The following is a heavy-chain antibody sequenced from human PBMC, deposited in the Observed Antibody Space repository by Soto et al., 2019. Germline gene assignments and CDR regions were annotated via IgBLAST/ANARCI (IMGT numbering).Heavy chain of an antibody. J-gene: IGHJ4*02. V-gene: IGHV3-30-3*01. Sequence: QVQLVESGGGVVQPGRSLRLSCAASGFTCSSYAMHWVRQAPGKGLEWVAVISYDGSNKYDADSVKGRFTISRDNSKNALYLQLKSLRAEDTAVYYCARDPVAYCGFDCRTFDYWGQGTLVTVSS. CDR2: ISYDGSNK. D-gene: IGHD2-21*02. CDR1: GFTCSSYA. CDR3: ARDPVAYCGFDCRTFDY.